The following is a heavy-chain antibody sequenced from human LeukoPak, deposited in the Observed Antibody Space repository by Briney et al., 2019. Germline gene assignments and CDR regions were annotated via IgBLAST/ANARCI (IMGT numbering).Heavy chain of an antibody. Sequence: GGSLRLSCAASGFTLSNYGIHWVRQAPGKGLEWVAVISYDGTRPYYTDPVKGHFTISRDNSKNTVYLQMSTLRADDTAVYYCAKGAVTTLKNWYLDLWGRGTLVTVSS. CDR2: ISYDGTRP. CDR1: GFTLSNYG. CDR3: AKGAVTTLKNWYLDL. J-gene: IGHJ2*01. V-gene: IGHV3-30*18. D-gene: IGHD4-17*01.